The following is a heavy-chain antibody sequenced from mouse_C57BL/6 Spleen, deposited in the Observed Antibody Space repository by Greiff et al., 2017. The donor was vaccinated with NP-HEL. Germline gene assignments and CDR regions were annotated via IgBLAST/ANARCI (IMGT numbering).Heavy chain of an antibody. D-gene: IGHD1-1*01. CDR3: ARRGITTVVARYFDV. J-gene: IGHJ1*03. CDR2: IDPSDSET. CDR1: GYTFTRYW. Sequence: QVQLKQPGAELVRPGSSVKLSCKASGYTFTRYWMHWVKQRPIQGLEWIGNIDPSDSETHYNQKFKDKATLTVDKSSSTAYMQLSSLTSEDSAVYYGARRGITTVVARYFDVWGTGTTVTVSS. V-gene: IGHV1-52*01.